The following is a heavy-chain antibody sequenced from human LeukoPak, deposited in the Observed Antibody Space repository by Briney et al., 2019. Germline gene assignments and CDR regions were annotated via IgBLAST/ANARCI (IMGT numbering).Heavy chain of an antibody. CDR2: IYSGGST. V-gene: IGHV3-53*01. CDR1: GFTVSSNY. J-gene: IGHJ4*02. D-gene: IGHD4-23*01. CDR3: AKSDHDYGGNGDDY. Sequence: GGSLRLSCAASGFTVSSNYMSWVRQAPGKGLEWVSIIYSGGSTYYADSVKGRFTISRDNSKNTVYLQMNSLRAEDTAVYYCAKSDHDYGGNGDDYWGQGTLVTVSS.